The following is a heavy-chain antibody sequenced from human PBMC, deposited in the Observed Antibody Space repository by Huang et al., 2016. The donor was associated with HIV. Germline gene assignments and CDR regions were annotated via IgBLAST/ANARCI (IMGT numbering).Heavy chain of an antibody. CDR3: AKDGRGSGTYYDYFEY. CDR2: ISYDGRSK. J-gene: IGHJ4*02. CDR1: GFTFNKFD. V-gene: IGHV3-30*18. Sequence: QVQLVESGGGVVQPGRSLRLSCAAFGFTFNKFDMHWVRQAPGKGLEWVEMISYDGRSKYHADAVKGRFTSSRDNSKNTVYLQMNSLRVEDTAVYYCAKDGRGSGTYYDYFEYWGQGTLVTVSS. D-gene: IGHD1-26*01.